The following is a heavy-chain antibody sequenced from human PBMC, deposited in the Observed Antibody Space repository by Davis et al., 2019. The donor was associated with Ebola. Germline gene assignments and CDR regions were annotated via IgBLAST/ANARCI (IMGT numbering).Heavy chain of an antibody. J-gene: IGHJ6*02. CDR3: ARLSSTWSSLYGMDV. V-gene: IGHV1-3*01. D-gene: IGHD6-13*01. Sequence: MPGGSLRLSCKASGSTFTNYAIHWVRQAPGQGLEWVGWINPYTGDTKYSQKFQGRVTITRDTSATTAYMDLSSLRSEDTAVYFCARLSSTWSSLYGMDVWGQGTTVTVSS. CDR1: GSTFTNYA. CDR2: INPYTGDT.